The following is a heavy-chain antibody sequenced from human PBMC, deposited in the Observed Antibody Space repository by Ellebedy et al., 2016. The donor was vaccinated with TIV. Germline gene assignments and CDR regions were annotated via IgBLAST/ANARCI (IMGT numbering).Heavy chain of an antibody. Sequence: GGSLRLSCAASGFTVSSNYMSWVRQAPGKGLEWVSAFSGSGGSTYYADSVKGRFTISRGNSKNTLYLQMNSLRAEDTAVYYCAKGIQLWPLGPDYWGQGTLVTVSS. CDR2: FSGSGGST. D-gene: IGHD5-18*01. V-gene: IGHV3-23*01. CDR3: AKGIQLWPLGPDY. J-gene: IGHJ4*02. CDR1: GFTVSSNY.